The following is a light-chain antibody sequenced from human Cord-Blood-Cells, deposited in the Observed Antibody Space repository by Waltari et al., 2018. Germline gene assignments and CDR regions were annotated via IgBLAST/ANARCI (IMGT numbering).Light chain of an antibody. CDR2: WAS. J-gene: IGKJ4*01. CDR1: QSVLYSSNNKNY. V-gene: IGKV4-1*01. CDR3: QQYYSTQLT. Sequence: DIVMTQSPDSLAVSLGERVTINCKSSQSVLYSSNNKNYLAWYQQKPGQPPKLLIYWASTRESGVPDRFSGSGSGKDFPLTISSLQAEDVAVYYCQQYYSTQLTFGGGTKVEIK.